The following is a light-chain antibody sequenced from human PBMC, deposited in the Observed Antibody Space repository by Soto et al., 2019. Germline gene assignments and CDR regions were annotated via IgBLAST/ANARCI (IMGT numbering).Light chain of an antibody. V-gene: IGKV3-20*01. CDR3: QQYGRSPLT. CDR1: QSVSSSY. CDR2: GAS. Sequence: EIVLTQSPGTLSLSPGERATLSCRASQSVSSSYLAWYQQKPGQAPRLLIYGASSRATGIPDRFSGSGSGTVFTFTISRLEPEDFAVYYCQQYGRSPLTFGPGTKVDIK. J-gene: IGKJ3*01.